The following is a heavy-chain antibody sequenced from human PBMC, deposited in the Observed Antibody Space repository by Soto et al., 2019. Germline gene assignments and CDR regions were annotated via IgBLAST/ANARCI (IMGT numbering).Heavy chain of an antibody. V-gene: IGHV3-23*01. CDR1: GFTFISYA. CDR2: ISGSGGST. D-gene: IGHD6-19*01. J-gene: IGHJ6*02. CDR3: AKDRGSGWSYYYYYGMDV. Sequence: GGSLRLSCAASGFTFISYAMSWVLQAPWKGLEWVSAISGSGGSTYYADSVKGRFTISRDNSKNTLYLQMNSLRAEDTAVYYCAKDRGSGWSYYYYYGMDVWGQGTTVTVSS.